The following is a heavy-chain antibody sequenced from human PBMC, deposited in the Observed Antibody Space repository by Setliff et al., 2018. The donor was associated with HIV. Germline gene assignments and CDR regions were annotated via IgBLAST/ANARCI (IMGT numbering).Heavy chain of an antibody. CDR2: INPSGGST. CDR1: GYTFTSYY. V-gene: IGHV1-46*01. J-gene: IGHJ6*03. Sequence: ASVKVSCKASGYTFTSYYMHWVRQAPGQGLEWMGIINPSGGSTSYAQKFQGRVTMTRDTSTSTVYMELSGLRSEDTAVYYCARDGVRGYDSSGYLFSWVRRFHHDYYYYYMDVWGKGTTVTVSS. CDR3: ARDGVRGYDSSGYLFSWVRRFHHDYYYYYMDV. D-gene: IGHD3-22*01.